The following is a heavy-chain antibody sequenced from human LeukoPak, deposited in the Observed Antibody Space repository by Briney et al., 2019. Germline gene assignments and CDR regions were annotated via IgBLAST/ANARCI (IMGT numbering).Heavy chain of an antibody. Sequence: SETLSLTCTVSGGSISSYYWSWIRQPAGKGLEWIGRIYTSGSTNYNPSLKSRVTMSVDTSKNQFSLKLSSVTAADTAVYYCARDDYSNDGTFVDYWGQGTLVTVSS. D-gene: IGHD4-11*01. V-gene: IGHV4-4*07. J-gene: IGHJ4*02. CDR1: GGSISSYY. CDR3: ARDDYSNDGTFVDY. CDR2: IYTSGST.